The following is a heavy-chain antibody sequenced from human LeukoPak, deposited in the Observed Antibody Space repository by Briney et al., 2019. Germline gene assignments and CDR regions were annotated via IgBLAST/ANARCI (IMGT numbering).Heavy chain of an antibody. D-gene: IGHD1-26*01. CDR1: GFSVSTNY. Sequence: PGGSLRLSCAASGFSVSTNYMSWVRQAPGKGLEWVSVIYSGDSTYYADSVKGRFTISRDYSKNTLYLRMNSLRAEDTAVYYCARDAPSGSFYYFDYWGQGTLVTVSS. V-gene: IGHV3-53*01. CDR3: ARDAPSGSFYYFDY. J-gene: IGHJ4*02. CDR2: IYSGDST.